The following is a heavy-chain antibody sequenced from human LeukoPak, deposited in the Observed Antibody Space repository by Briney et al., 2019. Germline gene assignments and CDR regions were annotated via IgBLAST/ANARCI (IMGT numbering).Heavy chain of an antibody. V-gene: IGHV4-4*07. J-gene: IGHJ4*02. CDR1: GGSISSYY. CDR3: ARRDYSYDRSGYYYYFDY. CDR2: IYTSGST. Sequence: PSETLSLTCTVSGGSISSYYWSWIRQPAGKGLEWIGRIYTSGSTNYNPSLKSRVTMSVDTSKNQFSLKLSPVTAADTAVYYCARRDYSYDRSGYYYYFDYWGQGTLVTVST. D-gene: IGHD3-22*01.